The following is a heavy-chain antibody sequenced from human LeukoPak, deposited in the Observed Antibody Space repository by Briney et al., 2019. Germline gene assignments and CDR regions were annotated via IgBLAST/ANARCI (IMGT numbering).Heavy chain of an antibody. V-gene: IGHV3-11*04. Sequence: GGSLRLSCAASGFAFSNAWMSWVRQAPGKGLEWVSYIGSSGSTIYYADSVKGRFTISRDNAKNSLYLQMNSLRAEDTAVYYCARDRTYGSGSYLDYWGQGTLVTVSS. CDR3: ARDRTYGSGSYLDY. J-gene: IGHJ4*02. CDR1: GFAFSNAW. D-gene: IGHD3-10*01. CDR2: IGSSGSTI.